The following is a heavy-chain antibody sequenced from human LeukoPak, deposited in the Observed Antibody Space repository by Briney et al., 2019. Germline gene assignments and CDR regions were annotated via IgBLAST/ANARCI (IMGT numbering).Heavy chain of an antibody. CDR3: ARSKDIVVVTAFDI. CDR2: VRFEGTEK. Sequence: PGGSLRLSCAASGFTFSYYGMHWVRQAPGKGLEWVGFVRFEGTEKFYAASVKGRFSISRDNYKNMLYLEMHSLRLEDTAVYYCARSKDIVVVTAFDIWGQGTMVTVSS. V-gene: IGHV3-30*02. CDR1: GFTFSYYG. D-gene: IGHD2-21*02. J-gene: IGHJ3*02.